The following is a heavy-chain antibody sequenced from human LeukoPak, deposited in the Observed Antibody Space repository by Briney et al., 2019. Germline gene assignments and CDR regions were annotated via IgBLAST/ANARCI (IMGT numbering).Heavy chain of an antibody. CDR1: GFTFSSNW. Sequence: GGSLRLSCAASGFTFSSNWMHWVRQAPGKGLVWVSRINEDGSTTNYADSVKGRFTISRDNAKNTLYLQMNSLRAEDTAVYYCARVRRGDFDYWGQGTLVTVSS. CDR2: INEDGSTT. CDR3: ARVRRGDFDY. J-gene: IGHJ4*02. V-gene: IGHV3-74*01.